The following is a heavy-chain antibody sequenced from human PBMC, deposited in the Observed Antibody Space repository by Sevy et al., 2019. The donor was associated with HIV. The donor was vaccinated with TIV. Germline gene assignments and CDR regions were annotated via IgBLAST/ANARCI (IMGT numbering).Heavy chain of an antibody. Sequence: GGSLRLSCAASGFTFNSYTMNWVRQAPGKGLEWVSSISSNSGYKYYADSVRGRCTISRDNAKNSLYLEMNSLRAEDTAVYYCARERSDDDILTGYYDVYYFDYWGQGTLVTVSS. CDR2: ISSNSGYK. CDR3: ARERSDDDILTGYYDVYYFDY. D-gene: IGHD3-9*01. J-gene: IGHJ4*02. V-gene: IGHV3-21*01. CDR1: GFTFNSYT.